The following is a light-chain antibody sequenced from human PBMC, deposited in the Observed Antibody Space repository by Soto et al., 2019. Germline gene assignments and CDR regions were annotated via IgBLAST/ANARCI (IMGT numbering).Light chain of an antibody. CDR3: QPYYNWPLT. J-gene: IGKJ2*01. Sequence: EIVMTQSPATLSVSPGERATLSFRASQSVSSNLAWYQQTPGQAPTLVIYGASARSTGIPARFSVSGSGTEFTPTISGLQSDAVAVSYCQPYYNWPLTFGQGTRL. V-gene: IGKV3-15*01. CDR1: QSVSSN. CDR2: GAS.